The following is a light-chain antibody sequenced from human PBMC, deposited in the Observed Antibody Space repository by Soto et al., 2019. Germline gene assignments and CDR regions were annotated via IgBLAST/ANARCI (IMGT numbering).Light chain of an antibody. V-gene: IGKV1-5*01. CDR1: QSIGSW. Sequence: DIQMTQSPCTLSASLVYAVTITCPASQSIGSWLALYQQRPGKAPNLLIYDASSLESGVPSRFSGSRSGTEFTLTINSLQPDDFATYFCQQYKTSLYSFGQGTKVDIK. CDR2: DAS. CDR3: QQYKTSLYS. J-gene: IGKJ2*01.